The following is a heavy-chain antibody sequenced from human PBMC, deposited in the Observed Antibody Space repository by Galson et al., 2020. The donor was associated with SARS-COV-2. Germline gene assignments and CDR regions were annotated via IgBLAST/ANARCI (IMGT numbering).Heavy chain of an antibody. Sequence: SQTLSLTCTVSGGPIRRGGYYWSWTRPHPGKGLEGIGYIYYSRSSYYNPPLKRRVTIPVDTSKNQFSLKLSSVTAADTAVYYCARAPITMIVVVDDFDIWGQGTMVTVSS. D-gene: IGHD3-22*01. V-gene: IGHV4-31*03. J-gene: IGHJ3*02. CDR2: IYYSRSS. CDR3: ARAPITMIVVVDDFDI. CDR1: GGPIRRGGYY.